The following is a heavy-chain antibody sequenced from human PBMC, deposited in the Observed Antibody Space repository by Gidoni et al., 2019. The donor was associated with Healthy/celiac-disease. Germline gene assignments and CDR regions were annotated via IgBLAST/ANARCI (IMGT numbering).Heavy chain of an antibody. J-gene: IGHJ4*02. V-gene: IGHV5-10-1*01. CDR2: IDPSDSYT. CDR3: ARRGGTVVVDPSDDY. D-gene: IGHD2-2*01. CDR1: GYSFTSYW. Sequence: EVQLVQSGAEVKQPGESRRIYCQGSGYSFTSYWISWVRQMPGKGLEWMGRIDPSDSYTTYSPSLQGPVTISADKSISTAYLQWSSLKASDTAMYYCARRGGTVVVDPSDDYWGQGTLVTVSS.